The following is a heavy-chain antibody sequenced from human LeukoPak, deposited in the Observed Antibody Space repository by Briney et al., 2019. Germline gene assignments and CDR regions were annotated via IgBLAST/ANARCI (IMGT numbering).Heavy chain of an antibody. J-gene: IGHJ5*02. CDR1: GFTFSSYG. V-gene: IGHV3-23*01. D-gene: IGHD3-16*01. Sequence: PGGSLRLSCAASGFTFSSYGMSWVRQAPGKGLEWVSAISGSGGSTYYADSVKGRFTISRDNSKNTLYLQMNSLRAEDTAVYYCASNGVTTFVGDWFDPWGQGTLVTVSS. CDR2: ISGSGGST. CDR3: ASNGVTTFVGDWFDP.